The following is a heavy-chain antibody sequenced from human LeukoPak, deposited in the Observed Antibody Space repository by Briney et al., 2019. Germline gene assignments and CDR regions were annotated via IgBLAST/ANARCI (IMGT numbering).Heavy chain of an antibody. CDR2: IYYSGST. CDR3: ARDSTYDFWSGYSWFDP. D-gene: IGHD3-3*01. CDR1: GGSISSYY. J-gene: IGHJ5*02. Sequence: NPSETLSLTCTVSGGSISSYYWSWIRQPPGKGLEWIGYIYYSGSTNYNPSLKSRVTISVDTSKNQFSLKLSSVTAADTAVYYCARDSTYDFWSGYSWFDPWGQGTLVTVSS. V-gene: IGHV4-59*01.